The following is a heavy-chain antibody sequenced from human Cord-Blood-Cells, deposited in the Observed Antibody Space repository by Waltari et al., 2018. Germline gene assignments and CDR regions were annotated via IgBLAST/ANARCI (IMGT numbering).Heavy chain of an antibody. V-gene: IGHV4-34*01. CDR2: INHSGST. Sequence: QVQLQQWGAGLLKPSETLSLTCAAYGGYFSGYYWSWIRQPPGKVLEWIGEINHSGSTNYNPSLKSRVTISVDTSKNQFSLKLSSVTAADTAVYYCARGPGRFLEWLLGYYYMDVWGKGTTVTVSS. J-gene: IGHJ6*03. CDR3: ARGPGRFLEWLLGYYYMDV. D-gene: IGHD3-3*01. CDR1: GGYFSGYY.